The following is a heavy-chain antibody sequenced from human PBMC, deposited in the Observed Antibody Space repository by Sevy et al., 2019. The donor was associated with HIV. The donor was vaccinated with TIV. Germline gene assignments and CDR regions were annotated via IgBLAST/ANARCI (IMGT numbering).Heavy chain of an antibody. J-gene: IGHJ4*02. CDR1: GFTFSDAC. D-gene: IGHD1-7*01. CDR2: IKSKSAGGTT. V-gene: IGHV3-15*05. CDR3: GRITPTTDVDY. Sequence: GGSLRLSCAASGFTFSDACMNWVRLAPGKGLEWVGRIKSKSAGGTTDYAAPVKDRFTISRDDSKNTLYLQMNGLRTGDTAVYHCGRITPTTDVDYWGQGTLVTVSS.